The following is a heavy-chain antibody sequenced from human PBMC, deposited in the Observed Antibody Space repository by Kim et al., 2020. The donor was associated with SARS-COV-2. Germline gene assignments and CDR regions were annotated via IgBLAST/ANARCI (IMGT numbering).Heavy chain of an antibody. V-gene: IGHV3-74*01. CDR3: ARGGRGLDV. CDR1: GFTLSSYK. Sequence: GGSLRLSCVASGFTLSSYKILWVRQAPGKGLVWVSRINNDGSTLIYADSVKGRFTISRDDAKNTVFLQMTSLRVEDTAVYYCARGGRGLDVWGQGTTVTVSS. D-gene: IGHD3-16*01. CDR2: INNDGSTL. J-gene: IGHJ6*02.